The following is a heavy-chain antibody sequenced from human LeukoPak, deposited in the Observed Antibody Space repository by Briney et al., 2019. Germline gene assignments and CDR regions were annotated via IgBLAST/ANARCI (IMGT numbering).Heavy chain of an antibody. D-gene: IGHD3-9*01. J-gene: IGHJ4*02. CDR2: ISSNGGST. CDR3: ARDLTISTQLTY. V-gene: IGHV3-64*01. Sequence: GGSLRLSCAASGFTFSSYAMHWVRQAPGKGLEYVSAISSNGGSTYYANSVKGRFTISRDNSKNTLYLQMNSLRAEDTAVYYCARDLTISTQLTYWGQGTLVTVSS. CDR1: GFTFSSYA.